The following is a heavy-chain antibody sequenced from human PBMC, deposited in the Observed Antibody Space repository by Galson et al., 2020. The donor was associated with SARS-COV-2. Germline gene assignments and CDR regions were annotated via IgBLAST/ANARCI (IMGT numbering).Heavy chain of an antibody. CDR1: GYTFTGYY. D-gene: IGHD3-22*01. V-gene: IGHV1-2*02. Sequence: ASVKVSCKASGYTFTGYYMHWVRQAPGQGLEWMGWINPNSGGTYYAQKFQGRVTLTRDTSISTAYMDLSRLRSDDTAVYYCARDRSFGDTSAIGYWGQGTLVTVSS. CDR3: ARDRSFGDTSAIGY. J-gene: IGHJ4*02. CDR2: INPNSGGT.